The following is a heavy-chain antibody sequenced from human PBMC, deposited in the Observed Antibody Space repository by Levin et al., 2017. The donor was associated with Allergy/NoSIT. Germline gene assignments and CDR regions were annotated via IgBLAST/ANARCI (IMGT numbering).Heavy chain of an antibody. V-gene: IGHV4-59*01. J-gene: IGHJ4*02. CDR2: IYYSGST. Sequence: NASETLSLTCTVSGGSICNYYWSWIRQPPGKGLEWIGYIYYSGSTNYNPSLKSRVTISVDTSNKQFSLKLRSVTAADTAVYYCAREGLPGSPYFDYWGQGTLVTVSS. D-gene: IGHD2-15*01. CDR3: AREGLPGSPYFDY. CDR1: GGSICNYY.